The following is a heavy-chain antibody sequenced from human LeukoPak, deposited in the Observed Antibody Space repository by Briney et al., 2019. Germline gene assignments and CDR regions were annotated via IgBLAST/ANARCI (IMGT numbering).Heavy chain of an antibody. CDR3: AKGDSSRGGYYFDY. J-gene: IGHJ4*01. V-gene: IGHV3-21*01. Sequence: GGSLRLSCAASGFTFSSYSMNWVRQAPGKGLEWVSSISSSSCYIYYADSVKGRFTISRDNSKNTLYLQMNSLRAEDTAVYYCAKGDSSRGGYYFDYWGQGTLVTVSS. D-gene: IGHD6-19*01. CDR1: GFTFSSYS. CDR2: ISSSSCYI.